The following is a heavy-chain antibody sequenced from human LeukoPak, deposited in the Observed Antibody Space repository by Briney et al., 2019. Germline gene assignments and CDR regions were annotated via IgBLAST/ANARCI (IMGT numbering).Heavy chain of an antibody. Sequence: GGSLRLSCAASGFTFSSYSMNWVRQAPGKGLEWVSSISSSSSYIYYADSVKGRFTISRDNSKNTLYLQMNSLRAEDTAVYYCARVMGYCSSTSCYEGGTYYYYMDVWGKGTTVTVSS. D-gene: IGHD2-2*01. CDR1: GFTFSSYS. CDR2: ISSSSSYI. V-gene: IGHV3-21*04. J-gene: IGHJ6*03. CDR3: ARVMGYCSSTSCYEGGTYYYYMDV.